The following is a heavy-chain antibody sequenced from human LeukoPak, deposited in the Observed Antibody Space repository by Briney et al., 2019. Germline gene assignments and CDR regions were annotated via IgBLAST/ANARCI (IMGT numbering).Heavy chain of an antibody. D-gene: IGHD2-15*01. V-gene: IGHV3-30*18. CDR2: ISYDGSNK. CDR3: AKVSRYCSGGSCYYHPFDY. J-gene: IGHJ4*02. CDR1: GFTFSSYG. Sequence: GGSLRLSCAASGFTFSSYGMHWVRQAPGKGLEWVAVISYDGSNKYYADSVKGRFTISRDNSKNTLYLQMNSLRAEDTAVYYCAKVSRYCSGGSCYYHPFDYWGQGTLVTVSS.